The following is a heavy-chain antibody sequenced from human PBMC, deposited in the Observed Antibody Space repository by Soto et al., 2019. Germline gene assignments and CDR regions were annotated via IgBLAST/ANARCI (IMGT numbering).Heavy chain of an antibody. CDR1: GGSVSSCNSY. CDR3: ARGRMGHLSEWSGTYYYFDGMDV. D-gene: IGHD3-10*02. Sequence: PSESLSLSCSVSGGSVSSCNSYWSWIRQPPGKGLEWIGYIYYSGSTNYNPSPKSRVTISVETSKNQFSLKLSSVTAAGTAVYYCARGRMGHLSEWSGTYYYFDGMDVWGQGTTVTVSS. V-gene: IGHV4-61*01. J-gene: IGHJ6*02. CDR2: IYYSGST.